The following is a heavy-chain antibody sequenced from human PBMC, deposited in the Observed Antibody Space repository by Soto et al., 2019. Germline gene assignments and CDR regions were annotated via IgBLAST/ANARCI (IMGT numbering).Heavy chain of an antibody. Sequence: QVQLQQWGAGLLKPSETLSLTCAVYGGSFSGYYWSWIRQPPGKVLEWIGEINHSGSTNYNPSLKSRVTISVDTSKTQFSLKLSSVTAADTAVYYCARIVLDCSGGSCYAEYFQHWGQGTLVTVSS. J-gene: IGHJ1*01. CDR2: INHSGST. D-gene: IGHD2-15*01. CDR1: GGSFSGYY. V-gene: IGHV4-34*01. CDR3: ARIVLDCSGGSCYAEYFQH.